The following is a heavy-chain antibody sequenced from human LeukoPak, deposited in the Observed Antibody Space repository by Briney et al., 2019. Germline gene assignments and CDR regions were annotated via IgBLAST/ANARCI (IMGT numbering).Heavy chain of an antibody. J-gene: IGHJ1*01. CDR2: IRYDGSNK. V-gene: IGHV3-30*02. CDR3: ATSRYYYDSSGYPEYFQH. Sequence: SGGSLRLSCAASGFTFGSYGMHWVRQAPGKGLEWVAFIRYDGSNKYYADSVKGRFTISGDNSKNTLYLQMNSLRAEDTAVYYCATSRYYYDSSGYPEYFQHWGQGTLVTVSS. CDR1: GFTFGSYG. D-gene: IGHD3-22*01.